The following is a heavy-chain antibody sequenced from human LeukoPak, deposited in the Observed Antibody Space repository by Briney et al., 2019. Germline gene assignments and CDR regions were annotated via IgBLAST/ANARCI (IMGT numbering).Heavy chain of an antibody. Sequence: GGSLRLSCAASGFTFSSYGMHWVRQAPGKGLEWVTFIRYDGSNKYYADSVKGRFTISRDNSKNTLYLQMNSLRAEDAAVYYCARDLWFGRNYYYYGMDVWGQGTTVTVSS. CDR1: GFTFSSYG. CDR2: IRYDGSNK. J-gene: IGHJ6*02. CDR3: ARDLWFGRNYYYYGMDV. D-gene: IGHD3-10*01. V-gene: IGHV3-30*02.